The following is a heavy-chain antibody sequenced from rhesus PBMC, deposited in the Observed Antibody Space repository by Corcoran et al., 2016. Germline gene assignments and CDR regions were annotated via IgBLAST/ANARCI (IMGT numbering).Heavy chain of an antibody. J-gene: IGHJ4*01. V-gene: IGHV3-178*01. CDR1: RLTFSDYY. CDR2: SSNGGGST. CDR3: ARDAPWRQLDLDY. D-gene: IGHD6-25*01. Sequence: VQLVESGGVLAPPGGYLRLSCDASRLTFSDYYMDWVRQAPGQGLEWVSRSSNGGGSTWYADSVKGRCTISRENDKNTLYLQMNSLRAEDTAVYYCARDAPWRQLDLDYWGQGVLGTVSS.